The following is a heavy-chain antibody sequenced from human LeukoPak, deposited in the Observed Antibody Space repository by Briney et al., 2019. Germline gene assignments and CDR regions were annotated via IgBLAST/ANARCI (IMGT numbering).Heavy chain of an antibody. Sequence: ASVKVSCKASGYTFTSYGISWVRQAPGQGLEWMGWISAYNGNTNYAQKFQGRVTMTGDTSISTGYMELSSLRSDDTAVYFCARKYDILTGYDNWFDPWGQGTLVTVSS. CDR2: ISAYNGNT. J-gene: IGHJ5*02. V-gene: IGHV1-18*01. D-gene: IGHD3-9*01. CDR1: GYTFTSYG. CDR3: ARKYDILTGYDNWFDP.